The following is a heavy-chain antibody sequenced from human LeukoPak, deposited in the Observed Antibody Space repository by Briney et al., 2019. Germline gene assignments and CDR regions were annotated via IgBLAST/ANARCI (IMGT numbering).Heavy chain of an antibody. CDR2: IYYSGST. D-gene: IGHD3-3*01. CDR1: GGSISSSSYY. J-gene: IGHJ4*02. CDR3: ARVDFWSAF. V-gene: IGHV4-39*07. Sequence: SVTLSLTCTVSGGSISSSSYYWGWIRQPPGKGLEWIGSIYYSGSTYYNPSLKNRVTISVDTSKNQFSLKVNSVTAADTAVYYCARVDFWSAFWGQGTLVTVSS.